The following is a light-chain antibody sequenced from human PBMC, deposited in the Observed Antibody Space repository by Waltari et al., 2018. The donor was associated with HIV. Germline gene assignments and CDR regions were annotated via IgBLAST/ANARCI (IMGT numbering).Light chain of an antibody. CDR3: QSADSSGTYSVV. CDR2: KDS. J-gene: IGLJ2*01. CDR1: ALPKQY. V-gene: IGLV3-25*03. Sequence: SYELTQPPSVSVSPGQTARITCSGDALPKQYAYWYQQKPGQAPVLVIYKDSERPSGIPERFSGSSSETTVTLTISGVQAEDEADYYCQSADSSGTYSVVFGGGTKLTVL.